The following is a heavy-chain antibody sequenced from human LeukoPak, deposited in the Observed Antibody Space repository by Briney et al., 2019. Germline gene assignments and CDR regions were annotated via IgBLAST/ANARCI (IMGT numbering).Heavy chain of an antibody. D-gene: IGHD2-15*01. CDR3: ARNQDIVVVVAATQREGFAFDI. Sequence: SETLSLTCTVSGYSINNGYYWGWIRQPPGKGLEWIGSIHHSGSTYYKPSLKSRVTISVDTSKNQFSLKLSSVTAADTAVYYCARNQDIVVVVAATQREGFAFDIWGQGTMVTVSS. J-gene: IGHJ3*02. CDR2: IHHSGST. CDR1: GYSINNGYY. V-gene: IGHV4-38-2*02.